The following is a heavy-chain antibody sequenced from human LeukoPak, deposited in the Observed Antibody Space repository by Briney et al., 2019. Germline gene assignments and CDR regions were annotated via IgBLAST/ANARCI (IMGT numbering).Heavy chain of an antibody. Sequence: GGSLRLSCAASGFTFSSYAMHWVRQAPGKGLEWVAVISYDGSNKYYADSVKGRFTISRDNSKNTLYLQMNSLRAEDTAVYYCAGQRTDYALDYWGQGTLVTVSS. J-gene: IGHJ4*02. D-gene: IGHD4-17*01. CDR3: AGQRTDYALDY. CDR1: GFTFSSYA. V-gene: IGHV3-30-3*01. CDR2: ISYDGSNK.